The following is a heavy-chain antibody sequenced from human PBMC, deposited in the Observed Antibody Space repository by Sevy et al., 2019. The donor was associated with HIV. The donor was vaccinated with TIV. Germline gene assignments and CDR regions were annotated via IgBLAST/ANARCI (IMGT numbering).Heavy chain of an antibody. D-gene: IGHD1-7*01. V-gene: IGHV3-21*01. J-gene: IGHJ4*02. Sequence: GGSLRLSCAASGFTFSAYVMNWVRQGPGKGLEWVSSISSSGRYIYYADSVQCRFTISRDNAEDSLYLQMNNLRAEDTAVYYCARDALSGTSAYWGQGTLVTVSS. CDR1: GFTFSAYV. CDR3: ARDALSGTSAY. CDR2: ISSSGRYI.